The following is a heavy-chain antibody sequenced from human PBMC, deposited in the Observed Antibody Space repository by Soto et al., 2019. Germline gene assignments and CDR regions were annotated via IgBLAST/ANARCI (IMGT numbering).Heavy chain of an antibody. D-gene: IGHD6-19*01. V-gene: IGHV3-30*18. J-gene: IGHJ4*02. CDR2: ILYDGSNK. Sequence: GGSLRLSCAASGFTFSSFGMHGVRQAPGKGLEWVAVILYDGSNKYYADSVKGRFTISRDNSKNTLYLQMNSLRAEDTAVFYCAKPTVPFGRTVVAGPFDNWGQGTLVTVSS. CDR1: GFTFSSFG. CDR3: AKPTVPFGRTVVAGPFDN.